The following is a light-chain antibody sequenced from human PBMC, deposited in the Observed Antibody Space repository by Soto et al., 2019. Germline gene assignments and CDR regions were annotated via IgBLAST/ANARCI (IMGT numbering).Light chain of an antibody. CDR1: QTISSDH. Sequence: EIVLTQSPGTLSVSPGERATLSCRASQTISSDHLAWDQQKPGQAPSLLIYGTFSRATGLPDRFSGSGSGTDFTLNISRLERQDSAIYCCQQYVGWTFGQGTKVEIK. CDR2: GTF. CDR3: QQYVGWT. J-gene: IGKJ1*01. V-gene: IGKV3-20*01.